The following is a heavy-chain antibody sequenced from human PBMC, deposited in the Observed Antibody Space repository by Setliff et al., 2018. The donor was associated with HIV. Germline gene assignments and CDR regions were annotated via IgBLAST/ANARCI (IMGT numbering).Heavy chain of an antibody. CDR2: ISGSGGST. D-gene: IGHD3-10*01. Sequence: GGSLRLSCAASGFTFSSYAMSWVRQAPGKGLEWVSAISGSGGSTYYADSVKGRFTISRDNTKNSLYLQMDSLRAEDTAVYYCARVVDTSGGYWGSFYRYMDVWGKGTTVTVSS. CDR3: ARVVDTSGGYWGSFYRYMDV. CDR1: GFTFSSYA. V-gene: IGHV3-23*01. J-gene: IGHJ6*03.